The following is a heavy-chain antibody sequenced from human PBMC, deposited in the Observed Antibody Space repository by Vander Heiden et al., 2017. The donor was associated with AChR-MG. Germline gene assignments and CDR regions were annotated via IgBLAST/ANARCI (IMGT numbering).Heavy chain of an antibody. J-gene: IGHJ4*02. CDR1: GLQLSTSAVG. V-gene: IGHV2-5*02. CDR2: IYWDDDK. CDR3: AHTRMYAPFDY. D-gene: IGHD2-8*01. Sequence: QIILKVSGPTPVAHTQTHTLTCTLSGLQLSTSAVGVGWTRHPPGKALELLALIYWDDDKRYSASLNIKRTITKDTTNNQVALTMTNMDPVDTATDYCAHTRMYAPFDYWGQGTLVTVSS.